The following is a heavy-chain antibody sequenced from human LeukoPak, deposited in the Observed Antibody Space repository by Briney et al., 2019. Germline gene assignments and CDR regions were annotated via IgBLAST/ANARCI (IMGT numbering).Heavy chain of an antibody. J-gene: IGHJ5*02. D-gene: IGHD2-2*01. CDR3: ATRYQLEYNWFDP. Sequence: ASVKVSCKASGYTFTGYYMHWVRQAPGQGLEWMGWINPNSGGTNYAQKFQGRVTMTRDTSISTAYMELSRLRSDDTAVYYCATRYQLEYNWFDPWGQGTLVTVSS. V-gene: IGHV1-2*02. CDR2: INPNSGGT. CDR1: GYTFTGYY.